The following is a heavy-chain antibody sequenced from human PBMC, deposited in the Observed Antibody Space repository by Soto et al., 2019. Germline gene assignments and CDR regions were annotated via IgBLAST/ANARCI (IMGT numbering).Heavy chain of an antibody. CDR1: GFTFSSYG. J-gene: IGHJ6*02. CDR2: IWYDGSNK. Sequence: GGSLRLSCAASGFTFSSYGMHWVRQAPGKGLEWVAVIWYDGSNKYYADSVKGRFTISRDNSKNTLYLQMNSLRAEDTAVYYCARDHEAHLYGMDVWGQGTTVTVSS. CDR3: ARDHEAHLYGMDV. V-gene: IGHV3-33*01.